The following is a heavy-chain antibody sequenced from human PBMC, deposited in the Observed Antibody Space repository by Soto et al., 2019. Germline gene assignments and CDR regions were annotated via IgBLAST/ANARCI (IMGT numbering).Heavy chain of an antibody. V-gene: IGHV3-23*01. Sequence: EVQLLESGGGLVQPGGSLRLSCAASGFTFSSYDMNWVRQAPGKGLEWVSGISGSGGSTDYADSVKCRFPISRENSKQTLYLQMNSLRADDTAVYYCAKDLIGANDAFDIWGQGTMVTVSS. CDR2: ISGSGGST. CDR3: AKDLIGANDAFDI. CDR1: GFTFSSYD. D-gene: IGHD3-22*01. J-gene: IGHJ3*02.